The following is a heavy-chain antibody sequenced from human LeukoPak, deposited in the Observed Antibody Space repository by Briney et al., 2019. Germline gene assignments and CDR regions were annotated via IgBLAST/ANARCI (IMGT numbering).Heavy chain of an antibody. Sequence: GGSLRLSCAASGFTFSSYWMSWVRQAPGKGLEWVANIKQDGSEKYYVDSVKGRFTISRDNAKNSLYLQMNSLRAEDTAVYYCASFKTRDYYGPRSAGSDHPHNYYYGMDVWGQGTTVTVSS. CDR2: IKQDGSEK. CDR1: GFTFSSYW. D-gene: IGHD3-10*01. CDR3: ASFKTRDYYGPRSAGSDHPHNYYYGMDV. V-gene: IGHV3-7*01. J-gene: IGHJ6*02.